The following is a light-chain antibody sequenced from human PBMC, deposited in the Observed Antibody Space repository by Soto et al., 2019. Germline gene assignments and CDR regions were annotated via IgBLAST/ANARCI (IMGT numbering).Light chain of an antibody. V-gene: IGKV1-39*01. J-gene: IGKJ4*01. Sequence: DIEMTQSPSSLSASVGDRVTITCRASQSISTYLNWYQQKGGKAPKLLIHGASGLQSGVPLRFSGSGSGTDFTLTISSLQPEDFATYYCQQGYSTILSFGGGTTVELK. CDR2: GAS. CDR1: QSISTY. CDR3: QQGYSTILS.